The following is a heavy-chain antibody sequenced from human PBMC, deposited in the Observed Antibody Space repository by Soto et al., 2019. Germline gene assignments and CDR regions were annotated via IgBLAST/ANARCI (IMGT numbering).Heavy chain of an antibody. CDR1: GFSFSRYA. CDR3: AKDAVYNDGLWLVAN. D-gene: IGHD5-12*01. Sequence: GGSLRPSCAASGFSFSRYAMMWVRQAPGKGQEWVAGMTGSGGDIRYADPVKGRFTISKDNSKNTLYLQMNSLRAEDTAIYYCAKDAVYNDGLWLVANWGQGTLVTVSS. CDR2: MTGSGGDI. J-gene: IGHJ4*02. V-gene: IGHV3-23*01.